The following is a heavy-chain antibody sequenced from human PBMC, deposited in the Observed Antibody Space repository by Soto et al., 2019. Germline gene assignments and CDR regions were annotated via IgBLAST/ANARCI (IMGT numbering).Heavy chain of an antibody. J-gene: IGHJ6*02. D-gene: IGHD2-15*01. CDR3: ARYPLHCSGGNCYNFYYGLDV. CDR1: GGSINNYY. CDR2: IYYTGSV. V-gene: IGHV4-59*01. Sequence: PSETLSLTCSVSGGSINNYYWSWIRQPPGRGLEWIGYIYYTGSVNYNPSLKSRVTISVDTSKNQFSLKLRSVTAADTATYYCARYPLHCSGGNCYNFYYGLDVWGQGTTVTVS.